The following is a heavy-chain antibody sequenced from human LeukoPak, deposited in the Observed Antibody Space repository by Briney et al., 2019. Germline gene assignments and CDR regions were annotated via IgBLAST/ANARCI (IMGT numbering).Heavy chain of an antibody. D-gene: IGHD2-15*01. CDR2: INPGNGDT. J-gene: IGHJ6*02. CDR1: GYTFTSYG. V-gene: IGHV1-3*01. Sequence: ASVKVSCKASGYTFTSYGINWVRQAPGQRLEWLGWINPGNGDTKYSQNFQGRVTVTSDTSAATAYVELNSLTSEDTAVYYCARERWHCRVNCYSVYYYALDVWGQGTTVTVSS. CDR3: ARERWHCRVNCYSVYYYALDV.